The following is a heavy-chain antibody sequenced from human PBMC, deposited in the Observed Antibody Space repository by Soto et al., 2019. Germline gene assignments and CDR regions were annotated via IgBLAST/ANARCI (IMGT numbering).Heavy chain of an antibody. CDR3: ASLGGYDFWSGYSYYFDY. CDR2: INPNSGGT. D-gene: IGHD3-3*01. CDR1: GYTFTGYY. V-gene: IGHV1-2*02. J-gene: IGHJ4*02. Sequence: QVQLVQSGAEVKKPGASVKVSCKASGYTFTGYYMHWVRQAPGQGLEWMGWINPNSGGTNYAQKFQGRVTMTRDTSISTAYMELSRLRSDDTAVYYCASLGGYDFWSGYSYYFDYWGQGTLVTVSS.